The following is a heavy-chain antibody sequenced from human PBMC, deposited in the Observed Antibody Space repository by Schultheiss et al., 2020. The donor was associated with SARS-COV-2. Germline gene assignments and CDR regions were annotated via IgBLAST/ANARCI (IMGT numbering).Heavy chain of an antibody. J-gene: IGHJ5*02. CDR2: INPNSGGT. V-gene: IGHV1-2*02. D-gene: IGHD3-3*01. CDR3: ARERGIFGDWSVDP. Sequence: ASVKVSCKVSGYTLTELSMHWVRQAPGQGLEWMGWINPNSGGTNYAQKFQGRVTMTRDTSISTAYMELSSLRSDDTAVYYCARERGIFGDWSVDPWGQGTLVTVSS. CDR1: GYTLTELS.